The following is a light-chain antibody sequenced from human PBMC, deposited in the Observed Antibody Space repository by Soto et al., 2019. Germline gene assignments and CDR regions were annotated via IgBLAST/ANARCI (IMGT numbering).Light chain of an antibody. J-gene: IGKJ1*01. V-gene: IGKV3-20*01. Sequence: EIVLTQSPGTLSLSPGERATLSCRASQRVASRYLAWYQQKPGQAPRLLIFGASSRAAGIPDRFSGSGSGTDFTLTISRLEPEDFAVYYCQQYVNSPTWTFGQGTRVEIE. CDR2: GAS. CDR3: QQYVNSPTWT. CDR1: QRVASRY.